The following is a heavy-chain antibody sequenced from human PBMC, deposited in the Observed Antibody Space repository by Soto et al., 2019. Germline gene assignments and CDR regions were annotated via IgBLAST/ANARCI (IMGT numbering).Heavy chain of an antibody. Sequence: PGGPLRISCVASGFTFSSYWMSWVRQAPGKVLEWVANIKQDGSEKYYVDSVKDRFTISRDNAKNSLYLQMNSLRAEDSAVYYCARVYPGSGWPYHYYGMDVWGQGATVTVSS. V-gene: IGHV3-7*01. CDR2: IKQDGSEK. D-gene: IGHD6-19*01. CDR3: ARVYPGSGWPYHYYGMDV. J-gene: IGHJ6*02. CDR1: GFTFSSYW.